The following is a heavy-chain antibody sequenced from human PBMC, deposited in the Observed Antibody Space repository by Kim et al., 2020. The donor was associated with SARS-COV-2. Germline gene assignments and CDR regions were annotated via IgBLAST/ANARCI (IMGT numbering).Heavy chain of an antibody. D-gene: IGHD3-3*01. V-gene: IGHV3-23*01. Sequence: KARFTISRDKSKNTLYLKMNSLRAEDTAVYYCAKDITIFGVVIIGGLRHEWGQGTLVTVSS. J-gene: IGHJ4*02. CDR3: AKDITIFGVVIIGGLRHE.